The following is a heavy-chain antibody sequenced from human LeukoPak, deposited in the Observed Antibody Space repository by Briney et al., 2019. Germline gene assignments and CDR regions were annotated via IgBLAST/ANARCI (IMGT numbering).Heavy chain of an antibody. V-gene: IGHV4-34*01. Sequence: PSETLSLTCAVYGGSFSGCYWSWIRQPPGKGLEWIGEINHSGSTNYNPSLKSRVTISVDTSKNQFSLKLSSVTAADTAVYYCARDGSSGYYYFLSWFDPWGQGTLVTVSS. D-gene: IGHD3-22*01. J-gene: IGHJ5*02. CDR1: GGSFSGCY. CDR3: ARDGSSGYYYFLSWFDP. CDR2: INHSGST.